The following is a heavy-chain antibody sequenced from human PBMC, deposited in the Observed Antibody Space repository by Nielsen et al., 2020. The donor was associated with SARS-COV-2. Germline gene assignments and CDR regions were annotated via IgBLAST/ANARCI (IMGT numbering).Heavy chain of an antibody. CDR3: ARPDCSSTSCYCGNWFDP. Sequence: GESLKISCAASGFTFSNYAMHWVRQAPGKGLEWVAVISNDGSNKYYADSVKGRFTISSDNSKNTLYLQMNSLRAEDTAVYYCARPDCSSTSCYCGNWFDPWGQGTLVTVSS. D-gene: IGHD2-2*01. CDR2: ISNDGSNK. CDR1: GFTFSNYA. V-gene: IGHV3-30-3*01. J-gene: IGHJ5*02.